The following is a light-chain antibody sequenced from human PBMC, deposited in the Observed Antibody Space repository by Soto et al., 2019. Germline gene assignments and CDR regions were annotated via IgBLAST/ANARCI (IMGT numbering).Light chain of an antibody. J-gene: IGLJ3*02. V-gene: IGLV2-14*01. CDR1: SSDVGGYNY. CDR3: SSYTSSSWV. Sequence: QSVLTQPASVSGSPGQSITISCTGTSSDVGGYNYVSWYQQHPGKAPKLMIYDVSNRPSGVSNRFSGSKSGNTASLTISGLQAEDEADYYCSSYTSSSWVFGGGTKVTVL. CDR2: DVS.